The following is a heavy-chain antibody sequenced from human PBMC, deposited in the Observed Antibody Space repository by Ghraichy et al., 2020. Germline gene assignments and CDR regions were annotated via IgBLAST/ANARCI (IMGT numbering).Heavy chain of an antibody. Sequence: GSLRLSCAASGFTFSPYWMSWVCQVPRKGLEWVANIKRDGSEKYYVDSVKGRFSISRDNAKNSLYLQMNSLRAEDTAVYFCARGGGGWGFDIWGQGTMVTVSS. CDR2: IKRDGSEK. V-gene: IGHV3-7*03. CDR1: GFTFSPYW. CDR3: ARGGGGWGFDI. J-gene: IGHJ3*02. D-gene: IGHD2-21*01.